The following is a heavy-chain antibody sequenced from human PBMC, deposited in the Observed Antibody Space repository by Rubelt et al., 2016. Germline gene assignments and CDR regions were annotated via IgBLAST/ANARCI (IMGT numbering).Heavy chain of an antibody. CDR3: ARDGAFPLGSGFEKRSDY. D-gene: IGHD3-10*01. CDR1: GYTFTSYA. V-gene: IGHV1-3*01. CDR2: INAGNGNP. Sequence: QVQLVQSGAEVKKPGASVKVSCKASGYTFTSYAMHWVRQAPGQRLEWMGWINAGNGNPNYAQKLPGRVTMTTDTSTSTAYMELRSLRSDDTAVYYCARDGAFPLGSGFEKRSDYWGQGTLVTVSS. J-gene: IGHJ4*02.